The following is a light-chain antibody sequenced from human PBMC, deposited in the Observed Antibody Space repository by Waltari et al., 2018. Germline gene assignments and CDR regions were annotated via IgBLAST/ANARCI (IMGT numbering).Light chain of an antibody. CDR3: TSYTSAGPLYV. V-gene: IGLV2-14*03. CDR2: DVT. J-gene: IGLJ1*01. CDR1: SSDIGGYDH. Sequence: QSALTQPASLSGSLGQSITISCSGTSSDIGGYDHVSWYQQHPGKAPKLMIYDVTGRPSGVSARFSGSKSGNTASLAISGLQAEDEADYYCTSYTSAGPLYVFGTGTKVFVL.